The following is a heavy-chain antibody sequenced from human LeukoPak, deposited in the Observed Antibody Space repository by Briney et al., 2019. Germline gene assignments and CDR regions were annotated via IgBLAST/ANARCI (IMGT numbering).Heavy chain of an antibody. J-gene: IGHJ5*02. CDR2: IYPGDSRI. V-gene: IGHV5-51*01. Sequence: GESLKISCQGFGSSFTSYWIGWVRQMPGKGMEWMGVIYPGDSRIRYNPSFQGQVTISVDKSISTAYLQWVSLKASDTAMYYCACRDLTSTWSFPWGQGTLVTVSS. D-gene: IGHD6-13*01. CDR1: GSSFTSYW. CDR3: ACRDLTSTWSFP.